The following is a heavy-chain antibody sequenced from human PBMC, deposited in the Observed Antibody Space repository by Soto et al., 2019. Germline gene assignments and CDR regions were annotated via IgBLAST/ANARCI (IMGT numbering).Heavy chain of an antibody. J-gene: IGHJ3*02. D-gene: IGHD2-21*01. V-gene: IGHV5-51*01. CDR2: IYPGDSDT. CDR3: ASRALWSGTSVRSFDI. Sequence: PGESLTISCKGSGYSFTSYWIGWVRQMPGKGLEWMGIIYPGDSDTRYSPSFQGHVTISADKSISTAYLEWSSLKASDTAMYYCASRALWSGTSVRSFDIWDQGTMVTVSS. CDR1: GYSFTSYW.